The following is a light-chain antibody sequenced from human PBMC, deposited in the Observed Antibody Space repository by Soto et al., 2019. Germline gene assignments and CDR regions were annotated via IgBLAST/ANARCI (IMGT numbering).Light chain of an antibody. CDR3: QHYGTSLT. CDR2: AAS. V-gene: IGKV1-39*01. J-gene: IGKJ4*01. CDR1: QSISNH. Sequence: DIQMTQSPSSLSASVEDRVIITCRASQSISNHLNWYQQKPGKAPKLLIFAASSLQSGVPSRFSGSRSGPDFTLTISSLQPEDFAVYYCQHYGTSLTFGGGTTVEIK.